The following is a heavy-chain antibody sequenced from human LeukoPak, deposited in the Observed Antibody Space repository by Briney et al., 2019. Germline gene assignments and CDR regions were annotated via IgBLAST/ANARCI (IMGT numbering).Heavy chain of an antibody. CDR2: ISAYNGNT. J-gene: IGHJ4*02. Sequence: GASVKVSCKASVYTFTSYGTSWVRQAPGQGLEWMGWISAYNGNTKYAQKLQGRVTITTDTSTSTAYMELRSLRSDDTAVYYCAGNYYDSSGYYWNPPDYWGQGTLVTVSS. V-gene: IGHV1-18*01. CDR1: VYTFTSYG. CDR3: AGNYYDSSGYYWNPPDY. D-gene: IGHD3-22*01.